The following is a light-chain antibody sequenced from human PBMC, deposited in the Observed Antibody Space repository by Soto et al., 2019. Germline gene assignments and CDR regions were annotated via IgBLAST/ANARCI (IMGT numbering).Light chain of an antibody. J-gene: IGLJ1*01. CDR3: QSYDSSLSALHV. V-gene: IGLV1-40*01. CDR2: GNI. Sequence: QSVLTQPPSVSGAPGQRVTISCTGSSSNIGAGYDVHWYQQLPGTAPKLLIYGNINRPSGVPDRFSGSKSGTSASLAITGLQAEDEADYYCQSYDSSLSALHVFGTGTKLTVL. CDR1: SSNIGAGYD.